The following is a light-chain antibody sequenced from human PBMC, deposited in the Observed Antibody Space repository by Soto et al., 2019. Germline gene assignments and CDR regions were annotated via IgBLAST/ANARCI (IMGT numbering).Light chain of an antibody. J-gene: IGKJ1*01. Sequence: DIQMTQSPSTLSASVGDRVTITCLASQTISSWLAWYQQKPGKAPKVLIYDASNLESGVPSRFSGSGSGTEFTLTISSLQPDDFATYYCQQYNSYPWTFGQGTKVDI. V-gene: IGKV1-5*01. CDR1: QTISSW. CDR2: DAS. CDR3: QQYNSYPWT.